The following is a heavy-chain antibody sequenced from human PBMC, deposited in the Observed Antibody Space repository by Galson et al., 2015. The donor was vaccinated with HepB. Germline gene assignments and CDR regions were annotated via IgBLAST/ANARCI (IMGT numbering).Heavy chain of an antibody. V-gene: IGHV5-10-1*01. CDR2: IDPSDSYT. CDR1: GYSFTSYW. D-gene: IGHD3-22*01. J-gene: IGHJ4*02. Sequence: QSGAEVKKPGESLRISCKGSGYSFTSYWISWVRQMPGKGLEWMGRIDPSDSYTNYSPSFQGHVTISADKSISTAYLQWSSLKASDTAMYYCARQTYYYDSSGYPPFDYWGQGTLVTVSS. CDR3: ARQTYYYDSSGYPPFDY.